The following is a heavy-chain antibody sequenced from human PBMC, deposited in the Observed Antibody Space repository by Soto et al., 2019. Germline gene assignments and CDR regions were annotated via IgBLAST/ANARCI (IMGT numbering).Heavy chain of an antibody. CDR2: IYSGGST. Sequence: EVQLVETGGGLIQPGGSLRLSCAASGFTVSSNSMSWVRQAPGKGLEWVSLIYSGGSTYYADSVRGRFTISRDNSKNTLHLQMNSLRAEDTAVYYCATVGRAAFYFYYAMDVWGQGTSVTVSS. V-gene: IGHV3-53*02. CDR3: ATVGRAAFYFYYAMDV. CDR1: GFTVSSNS. J-gene: IGHJ6*02. D-gene: IGHD6-25*01.